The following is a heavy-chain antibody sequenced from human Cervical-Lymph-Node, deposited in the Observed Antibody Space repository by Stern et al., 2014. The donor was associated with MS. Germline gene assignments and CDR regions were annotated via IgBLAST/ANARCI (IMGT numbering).Heavy chain of an antibody. Sequence: QVQLVEPAGALVQPAGSLRLSCAASGFTFSAYYISWIRHAPGKGLERVSHINNSSSYTNYPDSVKGRFTISRDNAKNSLYLQMNSLRAEDTAVYYCARGGYSSYPGGDWGQGTLVTVSS. D-gene: IGHD6-19*01. V-gene: IGHV3-11*06. J-gene: IGHJ4*02. CDR1: GFTFSAYY. CDR3: ARGGYSSYPGGD. CDR2: INNSSSYT.